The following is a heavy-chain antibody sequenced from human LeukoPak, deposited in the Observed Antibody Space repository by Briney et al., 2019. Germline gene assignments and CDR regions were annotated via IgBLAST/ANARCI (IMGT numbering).Heavy chain of an antibody. V-gene: IGHV3-30*02. J-gene: IGHJ4*02. CDR3: AKGGAALGNFYY. Sequence: GGSLRLSCAASGFTFNSYGMHWVRQAPGKGLEWVAFIRYDGNNKYYADSVKGRFTISRDNSKNTLYLQMNRLRAEDTAVYYCAKGGAALGNFYYRGQGTLVTVSS. CDR1: GFTFNSYG. CDR2: IRYDGNNK. D-gene: IGHD2-15*01.